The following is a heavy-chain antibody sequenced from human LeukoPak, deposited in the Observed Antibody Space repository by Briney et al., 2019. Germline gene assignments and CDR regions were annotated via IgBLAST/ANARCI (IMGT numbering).Heavy chain of an antibody. D-gene: IGHD1-26*01. V-gene: IGHV1-2*02. CDR1: GYTFTGHY. J-gene: IGHJ4*02. Sequence: ASVTVPCKASGYTFTGHYMHWVRQAPGQGLEWMGWINPNNGGTNYAQKFQGRVTMTRDTSISTAYMELSRLRSDDTAVYYCARGYALYSGRYIDFDYWGQGTLVTVSS. CDR2: INPNNGGT. CDR3: ARGYALYSGRYIDFDY.